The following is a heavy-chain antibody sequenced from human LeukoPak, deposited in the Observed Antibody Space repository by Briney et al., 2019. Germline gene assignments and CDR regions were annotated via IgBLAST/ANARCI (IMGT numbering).Heavy chain of an antibody. V-gene: IGHV1-69*13. CDR3: ARDRGRRKYYYGMDV. Sequence: SVKVSCKASGGTFSSYAISWVRQAPGQGLEWMGGIIPIFGTANYAQKFQGRVTITADESTSTAYMELSSLRSEDTAVYYCARDRGRRKYYYGMDVWGQGTTVTVSS. CDR1: GGTFSSYA. CDR2: IIPIFGTA. D-gene: IGHD1-1*01. J-gene: IGHJ6*02.